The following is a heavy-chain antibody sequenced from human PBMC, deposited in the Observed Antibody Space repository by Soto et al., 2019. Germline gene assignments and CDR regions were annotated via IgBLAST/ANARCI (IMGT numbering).Heavy chain of an antibody. V-gene: IGHV3-48*01. J-gene: IGHJ6*02. D-gene: IGHD2-2*01. Sequence: EVQLVESGGGLLQPGGSLRLSCAVSGFTFSSYSMNWVRQAPGKGLEWVSYISSGRGTTDYADSVKGRFSISRDNANNSLYLQMTSLRVEDTAVYYCAKIGTYLRMDVWGPGTTVTVSS. CDR1: GFTFSSYS. CDR2: ISSGRGTT. CDR3: AKIGTYLRMDV.